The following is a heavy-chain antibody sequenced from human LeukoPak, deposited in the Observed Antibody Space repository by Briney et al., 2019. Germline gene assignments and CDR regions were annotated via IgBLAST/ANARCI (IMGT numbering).Heavy chain of an antibody. D-gene: IGHD3-22*01. CDR3: ARDRGLYYYDSSRTCDY. V-gene: IGHV1-18*01. J-gene: IGHJ4*02. CDR2: INAYNDNT. CDR1: GYTFTSYG. Sequence: VASVKVSCKASGYTFTSYGISWVRQAPGQGLEWMGWINAYNDNTNYAQKFQGRVTMTTDTSTSTAYMELRSLRSDDTAVYYCARDRGLYYYDSSRTCDYWGQGTLVTVSS.